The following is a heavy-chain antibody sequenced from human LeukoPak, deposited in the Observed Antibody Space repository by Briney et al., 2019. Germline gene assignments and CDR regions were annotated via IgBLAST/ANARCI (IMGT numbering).Heavy chain of an antibody. V-gene: IGHV3-20*04. D-gene: IGHD2-8*01. J-gene: IGHJ4*02. CDR2: ISRNGGST. CDR1: GFTFSSYS. CDR3: ARGFRNGPFDC. Sequence: GGSLRLSCAASGFTFSSYSMNWVRQAPGKGLEWVSGISRNGGSTDYADSVKGRFTISRDNAKNSHFLQMNSLRVEDTAFYYCARGFRNGPFDCWGQGTLVTVSS.